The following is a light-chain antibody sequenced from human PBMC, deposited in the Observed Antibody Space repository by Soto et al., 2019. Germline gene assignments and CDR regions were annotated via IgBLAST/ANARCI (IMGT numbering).Light chain of an antibody. V-gene: IGKV3-15*01. Sequence: IVMTQSPATLSVSPGERASLSCRASQSVSNNLSWYQQKPGQAPRLLIYGASTRAAGIPARFSASGSGTEFSLIISSLQSGDFAVYYCQQYHNAGSTFGQGTKVEI. CDR3: QQYHNAGST. J-gene: IGKJ1*01. CDR1: QSVSNN. CDR2: GAS.